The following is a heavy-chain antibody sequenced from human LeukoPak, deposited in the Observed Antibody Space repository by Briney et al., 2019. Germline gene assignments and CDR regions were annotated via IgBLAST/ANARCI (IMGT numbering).Heavy chain of an antibody. CDR1: GFTFSSFE. Sequence: GGSLRLSXAASGFTFSSFEMNWVLQAPGKGLEWVSYISSSGTTIYYADSVRGRFTFSRDNAKNSLYLQMNSLRAEDTAVYYSARDLFSGRGAIDCWGQGTLVTVSS. D-gene: IGHD2-15*01. J-gene: IGHJ4*02. CDR3: ARDLFSGRGAIDC. CDR2: ISSSGTTI. V-gene: IGHV3-48*03.